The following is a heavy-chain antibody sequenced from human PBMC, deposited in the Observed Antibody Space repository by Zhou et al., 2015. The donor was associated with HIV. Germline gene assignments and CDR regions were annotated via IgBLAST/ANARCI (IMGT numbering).Heavy chain of an antibody. CDR3: ARERPTSGGLDS. Sequence: QVQVVQSGAEVKKPGASVKISCKASGFTLSTYYIHWVRQAPGQGLEWMGVIFPSGTRTTYAQKFQGRVTVTRDTSTSTDYMELTRLGFDDTALYYCARERPTSGGLDSWGQGTLVAVSS. V-gene: IGHV1-46*01. D-gene: IGHD2-8*02. CDR1: GFTLSTYY. J-gene: IGHJ4*02. CDR2: IFPSGTRT.